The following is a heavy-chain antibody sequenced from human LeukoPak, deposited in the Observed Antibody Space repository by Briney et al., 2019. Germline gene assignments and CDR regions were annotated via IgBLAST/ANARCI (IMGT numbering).Heavy chain of an antibody. J-gene: IGHJ4*02. D-gene: IGHD3-10*01. Sequence: PGRSLRLSCAASGFTFDDYAMHWVRQAPGKGLEWVSGISWNSGSIGYADSVKGRFTISRDNAKNSLYLQINSLRAEDTALYYCAGFYYGSGSPAHVIDYWGQGTLVTVSS. CDR1: GFTFDDYA. CDR2: ISWNSGSI. V-gene: IGHV3-9*01. CDR3: AGFYYGSGSPAHVIDY.